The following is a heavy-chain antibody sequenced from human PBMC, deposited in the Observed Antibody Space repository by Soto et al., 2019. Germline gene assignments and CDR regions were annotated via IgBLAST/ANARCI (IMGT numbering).Heavy chain of an antibody. D-gene: IGHD5-12*01. J-gene: IGHJ4*02. CDR2: IYYSGST. Sequence: QVQLQESGPGLVKPSQTLSLTCTVSGGSISSGDYYWSWIRQPPGKGLEWIGYIYYSGSTYYNPSLKRRDTRSAXTSKNQFSLKLSSVTAADTAVYYCARGKGGYDFDYWGQGTLVTVSS. CDR3: ARGKGGYDFDY. CDR1: GGSISSGDYY. V-gene: IGHV4-30-4*01.